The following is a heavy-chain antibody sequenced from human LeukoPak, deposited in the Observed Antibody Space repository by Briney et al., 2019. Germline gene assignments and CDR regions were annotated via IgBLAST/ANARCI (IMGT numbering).Heavy chain of an antibody. CDR2: ISDTSSTR. V-gene: IGHV3-11*04. Sequence: GGSLRLSCAASGFTFSDYYMTWIRQAPGKGLEWISYISDTSSTRYYADSLKGRFTISRDNAKNSLYLQMNSLRTEDTAVYYCARASIGSSTIYYFDYWGQGTLVTVSS. D-gene: IGHD6-6*01. J-gene: IGHJ4*02. CDR1: GFTFSDYY. CDR3: ARASIGSSTIYYFDY.